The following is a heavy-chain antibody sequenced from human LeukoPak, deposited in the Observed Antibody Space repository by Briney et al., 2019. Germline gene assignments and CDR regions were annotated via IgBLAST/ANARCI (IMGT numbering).Heavy chain of an antibody. J-gene: IGHJ6*03. CDR1: GGSFSGYY. Sequence: PSETLSLTCAVYGGSFSGYYWSCIRQPPGKALEWIGEINHSGSTNYNPSLKSRVTISVDTSKNQFSLKLSSVTAADTAVYYCARGRISSWYYYYMDVWGKGTTVTVSS. V-gene: IGHV4-34*01. D-gene: IGHD6-13*01. CDR3: ARGRISSWYYYYMDV. CDR2: INHSGST.